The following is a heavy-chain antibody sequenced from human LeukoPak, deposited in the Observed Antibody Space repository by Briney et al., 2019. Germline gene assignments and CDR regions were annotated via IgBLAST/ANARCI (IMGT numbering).Heavy chain of an antibody. J-gene: IGHJ4*02. V-gene: IGHV3-9*01. CDR2: ISWNSGSI. CDR3: ARALLLRYFDWEYYFDY. Sequence: GGSLRLSCAASGFTFDDYAMHWVRQAPGKGLEWVSGISWNSGSIGYADSVKGRFTISRDNAKNSLYLQMNSLRAEDTAVYYCARALLLRYFDWEYYFDYWGQGTLVTVSS. CDR1: GFTFDDYA. D-gene: IGHD3-9*01.